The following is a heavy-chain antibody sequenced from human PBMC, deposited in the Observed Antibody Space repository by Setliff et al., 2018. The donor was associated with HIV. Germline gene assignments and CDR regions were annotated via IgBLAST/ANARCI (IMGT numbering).Heavy chain of an antibody. Sequence: GGSLRLSCAASGFTFRSYALSWVRQAPGKGLEWVSGISGSGISTYYAVSVKGRVTISRDNSKNTLYLQMNSLRAEDTAVNHCVKGRTGFPRDAFDMWGQGTMVTVSS. CDR1: GFTFRSYA. CDR3: VKGRTGFPRDAFDM. J-gene: IGHJ3*02. V-gene: IGHV3-23*01. CDR2: ISGSGIST. D-gene: IGHD3-10*01.